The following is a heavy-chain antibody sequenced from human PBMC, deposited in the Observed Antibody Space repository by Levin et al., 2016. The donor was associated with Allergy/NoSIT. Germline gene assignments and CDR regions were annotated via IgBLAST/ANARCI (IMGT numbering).Heavy chain of an antibody. CDR3: ARGTVTTREFFY. CDR2: IYYSGYT. V-gene: IGHV4-31*02. Sequence: WIRQPPGKGLEWIGYIYYSGYTIYNPSLKSRLTISIDTSKNQFSLKLSSVTAADTAVYYCARGTVTTREFFYWGQGTLVTVSS. J-gene: IGHJ4*02. D-gene: IGHD4-17*01.